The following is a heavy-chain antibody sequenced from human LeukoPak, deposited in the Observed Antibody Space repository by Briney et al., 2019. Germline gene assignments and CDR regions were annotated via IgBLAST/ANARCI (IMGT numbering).Heavy chain of an antibody. CDR2: ISADNDNT. CDR1: GYTLSNYG. V-gene: IGHV1-18*01. CDR3: ARGRISRTRYYYYYYMDV. Sequence: ASVKVFCKASGYTLSNYGMNWVRQAPGQGLEWMGWISADNDNTKYAQKVQGRVTMTIDTSTNTAYMELRSLRSEDTAVYYCARGRISRTRYYYYYYMDVWGKGATVTVSS. D-gene: IGHD2-21*01. J-gene: IGHJ6*03.